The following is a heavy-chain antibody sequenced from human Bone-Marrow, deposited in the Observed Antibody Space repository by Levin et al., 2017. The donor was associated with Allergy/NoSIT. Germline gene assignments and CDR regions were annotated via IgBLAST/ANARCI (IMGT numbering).Heavy chain of an antibody. CDR1: GGTFSSYA. Sequence: SVKVSCKASGGTFSSYAISWVRQAPGQGLEWMGGIIPIFGTANYAQKFQGRVTITADESTSTAYMELSSLRSEDTAVYYCARGQGVYYGSGIRLGAFDIWGQGTMVTVSS. D-gene: IGHD3-10*01. CDR2: IIPIFGTA. J-gene: IGHJ3*02. V-gene: IGHV1-69*13. CDR3: ARGQGVYYGSGIRLGAFDI.